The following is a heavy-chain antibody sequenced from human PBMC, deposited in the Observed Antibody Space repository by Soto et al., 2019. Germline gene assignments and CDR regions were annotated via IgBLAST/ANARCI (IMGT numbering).Heavy chain of an antibody. CDR3: AKDIVRASYCSAGSCCTYYYYGMDV. D-gene: IGHD2-15*01. J-gene: IGHJ6*02. CDR1: GFTFSSYA. Sequence: GGSLRLSCAASGFTFSSYAMSWVRQAPGKGLEWVSAISGSGGSTYYADSVKGRFTISRDNSKNTLYLQMNSLRAEDTAAYYCAKDIVRASYCSAGSCCTYYYYGMDVWGQGTRVTVSS. CDR2: ISGSGGST. V-gene: IGHV3-23*01.